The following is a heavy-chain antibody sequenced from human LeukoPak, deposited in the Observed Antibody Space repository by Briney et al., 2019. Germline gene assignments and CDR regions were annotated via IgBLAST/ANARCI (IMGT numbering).Heavy chain of an antibody. CDR2: INHSGST. Sequence: SETLSLTCAVYGGSFSGYYWSWIRQPPGKGLEWIGEINHSGSTNYNPSLKSRVTISVDTSKNQFSLKLSSVTAADTAVYYCARVGVVVPAAIVMDVWSKGTTVTVSS. V-gene: IGHV4-34*01. D-gene: IGHD2-2*02. J-gene: IGHJ6*03. CDR3: ARVGVVVPAAIVMDV. CDR1: GGSFSGYY.